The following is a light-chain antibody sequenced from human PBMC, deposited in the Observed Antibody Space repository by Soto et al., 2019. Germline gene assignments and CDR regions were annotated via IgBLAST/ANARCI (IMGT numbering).Light chain of an antibody. CDR3: QQYGSSPWT. Sequence: EIVMTQSPATLSVSPGERATLSCRASQSVSSSLAWYQRKRGQAPRLLIYGASTRATGTPARISGSGSGTDFTLTISRLEPEDFAVYYCQQYGSSPWTFGQGTKVDI. CDR1: QSVSSS. CDR2: GAS. V-gene: IGKV3-20*01. J-gene: IGKJ1*01.